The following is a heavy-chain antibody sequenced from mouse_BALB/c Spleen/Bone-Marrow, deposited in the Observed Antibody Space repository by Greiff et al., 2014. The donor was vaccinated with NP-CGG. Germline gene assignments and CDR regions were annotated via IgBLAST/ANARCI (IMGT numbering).Heavy chain of an antibody. D-gene: IGHD2-3*01. CDR2: IYPSDNYT. Sequence: QVQLKQSGAELVRPGASVKLSCKTSGYTFTSYWINWVKQRPGQGLEWIGNIYPSDNYTNYNQKFKDKATLTVDISSATAYVQLSSPTSEDSAVYYCTRTYEYFDYWGQGTTLTVSS. V-gene: IGHV1-69*02. CDR1: GYTFTSYW. J-gene: IGHJ2*01. CDR3: TRTYEYFDY.